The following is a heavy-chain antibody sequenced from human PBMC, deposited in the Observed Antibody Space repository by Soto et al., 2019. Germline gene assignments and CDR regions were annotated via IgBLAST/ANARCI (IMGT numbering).Heavy chain of an antibody. J-gene: IGHJ4*02. CDR2: INHSGST. CDR3: ASSSLAFLRYFDWRSEYYFDY. D-gene: IGHD3-9*01. V-gene: IGHV4-34*01. Sequence: SETLSLTCAVYGGSFSGYYWSWIRQPPGKGLEWFGEINHSGSTNYNPSLKSRVTISVDTSKNQFSLKLSSVTAADTAVYYCASSSLAFLRYFDWRSEYYFDYWGQGTLVTVSS. CDR1: GGSFSGYY.